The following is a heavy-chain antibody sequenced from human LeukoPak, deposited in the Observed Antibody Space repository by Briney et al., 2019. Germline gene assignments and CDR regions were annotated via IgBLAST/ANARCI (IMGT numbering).Heavy chain of an antibody. V-gene: IGHV4-4*09. CDR3: TKRQGPTSGSYDYFDP. CDR2: IHSSGYT. D-gene: IGHD1-26*01. J-gene: IGHJ5*02. Sequence: PSETLSLTCTVSGGSISGNYWSWIRQPPGQGLEWIASIHSSGYTNYNPSLKSRVTISVDTSNNQFSLKVTSVTAADTAMYYCTKRQGPTSGSYDYFDPWGQGALVTVSS. CDR1: GGSISGNY.